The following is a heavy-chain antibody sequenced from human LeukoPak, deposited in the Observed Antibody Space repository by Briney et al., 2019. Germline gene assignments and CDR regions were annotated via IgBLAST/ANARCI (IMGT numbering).Heavy chain of an antibody. J-gene: IGHJ4*02. D-gene: IGHD2-15*01. V-gene: IGHV3-23*01. CDR1: GLIFSKYG. CDR2: ISGSGGTT. Sequence: PGGSLRLSCAASGLIFSKYGMSWVRQAPGKGLEWVSFISGSGGTTYYADSVKGRFTVSRDNSKNTLYLQMNSLGAEDTAVYYCSIAVADPVDHWGQGTLVTVSP. CDR3: SIAVADPVDH.